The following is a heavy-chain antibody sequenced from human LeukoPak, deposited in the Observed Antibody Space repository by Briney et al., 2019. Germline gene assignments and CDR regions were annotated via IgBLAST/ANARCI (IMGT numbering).Heavy chain of an antibody. J-gene: IGHJ4*02. CDR1: GYTFISNG. V-gene: IGHV1-18*01. D-gene: IGHD3-22*01. Sequence: ASVTVSCATSGYTFISNGISWVRQAPGQGLEWMGWISAYNGNTKYAHKFQDRVTLAADTSTSTAYMELRSLRYDDTAVYFCARDSGRRYYDSSGYYRYWGQGTLVTVSS. CDR2: ISAYNGNT. CDR3: ARDSGRRYYDSSGYYRY.